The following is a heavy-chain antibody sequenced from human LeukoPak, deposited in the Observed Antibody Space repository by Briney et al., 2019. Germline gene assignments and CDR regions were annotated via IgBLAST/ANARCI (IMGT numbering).Heavy chain of an antibody. D-gene: IGHD3-10*01. Sequence: GGSLRLSCVASGFTSGFNFSEFWMSWVRQAPGKGLEWVANIKEDGSAKYYVDSVKGRFTISRDNAKNSVYLQMNSLRADDTAVYYCARLSYDSGTHYTCYEYWGQGTLVTVSS. CDR2: IKEDGSAK. J-gene: IGHJ4*02. V-gene: IGHV3-7*01. CDR1: GFNFSEFW. CDR3: ARLSYDSGTHYTCYEY.